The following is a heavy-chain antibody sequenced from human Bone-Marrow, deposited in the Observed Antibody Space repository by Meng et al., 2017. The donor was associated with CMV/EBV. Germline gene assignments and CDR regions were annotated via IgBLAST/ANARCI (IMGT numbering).Heavy chain of an antibody. CDR2: LSSNGAYT. CDR1: VFHCSDYY. J-gene: IGHJ5*02. D-gene: IGHD2-21*01. V-gene: IGHV3-11*06. CDR3: ARVADCCDT. Sequence: LRLACAASVFHCSDYYMTWFRQAPGQGLEWVSYLSSNGAYTTYADSVNGRFTISRDNAKNLLFLQMNSLRAEDTAIYYCARVADCCDTWGQGTLVTVSS.